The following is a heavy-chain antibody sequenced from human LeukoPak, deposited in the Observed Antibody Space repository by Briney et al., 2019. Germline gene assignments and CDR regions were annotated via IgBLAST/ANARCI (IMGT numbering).Heavy chain of an antibody. CDR3: ARTTTSFDD. J-gene: IGHJ4*02. CDR1: GGSFSGYY. V-gene: IGHV4-34*01. D-gene: IGHD2-2*01. CDR2: INHNGRT. Sequence: SETLSLTCAVYGGSFSGYYWSWIRQPPGKGLEWIGEINHNGRTNYNPSLKSRVTISVDTSKNQFSLKLSSVTAADTAVYYCARTTTSFDDWGQGTLVIVSS.